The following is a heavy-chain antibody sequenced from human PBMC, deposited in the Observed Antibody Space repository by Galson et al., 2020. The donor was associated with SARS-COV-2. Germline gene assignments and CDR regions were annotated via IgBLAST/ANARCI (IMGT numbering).Heavy chain of an antibody. J-gene: IGHJ6*02. CDR2: ISSSSSYI. CDR1: GFTFSSYS. V-gene: IGHV3-21*01. D-gene: IGHD3-16*02. CDR3: ARDFMITFGGVIPDYYYYYGMDV. Sequence: KIGESLKISCAASGFTFSSYSMNWVRQAPGKGLEWVSSISSSSSYIYYADSVKGRFTISRDNAKNSLYLQMNSLRAEDTAVDYCARDFMITFGGVIPDYYYYYGMDVWGQGTTVTVSS.